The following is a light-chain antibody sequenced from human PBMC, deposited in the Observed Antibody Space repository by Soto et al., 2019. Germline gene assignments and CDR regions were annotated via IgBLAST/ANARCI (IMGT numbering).Light chain of an antibody. Sequence: EIILTQSPGTLSLSPGEGATLSCRASQSVSSSYLAWFQRKPGQAPRLLIYGASSRATDIPDRFSGSGSGTDFPLTISSLEPGDFAVYVCQQYGTAPFTFGPGTKVEI. CDR3: QQYGTAPFT. CDR1: QSVSSSY. CDR2: GAS. V-gene: IGKV3-20*01. J-gene: IGKJ3*01.